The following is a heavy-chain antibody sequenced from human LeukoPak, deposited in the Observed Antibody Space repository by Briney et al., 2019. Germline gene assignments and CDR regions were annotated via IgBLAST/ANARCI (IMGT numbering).Heavy chain of an antibody. CDR2: ISGYNGNR. V-gene: IGHV1-18*04. J-gene: IGHJ4*02. D-gene: IGHD6-19*01. CDR1: GYTFTIHG. CDR3: ARGAVAVLYYFDY. Sequence: GASVKVSFKSAGYTFTIHGSSWVRQAPGQRPEWMGWISGYNGNRNYAQKIQGRVTMTTDTSTNTAYMELRSLRSDDTAVYYCARGAVAVLYYFDYWGQGTLVTVSS.